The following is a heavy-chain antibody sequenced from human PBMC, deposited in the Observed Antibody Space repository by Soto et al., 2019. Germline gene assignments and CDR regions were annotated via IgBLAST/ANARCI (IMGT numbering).Heavy chain of an antibody. CDR1: GFSLTTKAVA. CDR2: VYGSDDK. V-gene: IGHV2-5*01. J-gene: IGHJ4*02. CDR3: ARRYAPYYFDY. D-gene: IGHD3-16*01. Sequence: QITLQESGPTLVKPTETLTLTCTFSGFSLTTKAVAVGWVRQPPGKALGWLAIVYGSDDKFYNPSLKSRLTITKDTSKSQVVLTLTNMDPMDTATYFCARRYAPYYFDYWGQGTLVTVAS.